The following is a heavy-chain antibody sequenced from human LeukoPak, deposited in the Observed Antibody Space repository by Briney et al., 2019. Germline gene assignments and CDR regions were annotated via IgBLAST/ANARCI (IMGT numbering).Heavy chain of an antibody. Sequence: EASVKVSCKVSGYTFTDYFIHWVRQAPGQGLEWMGWIIPNSGGTNFAQKFQDRVTMTRDTSISTAYMELNTLTSDDTAVYYCARDLLRYFDWLSMAGYWGQGTLVSVSS. CDR3: ARDLLRYFDWLSMAGY. CDR1: GYTFTDYF. J-gene: IGHJ4*02. D-gene: IGHD3-9*01. CDR2: IIPNSGGT. V-gene: IGHV1-2*02.